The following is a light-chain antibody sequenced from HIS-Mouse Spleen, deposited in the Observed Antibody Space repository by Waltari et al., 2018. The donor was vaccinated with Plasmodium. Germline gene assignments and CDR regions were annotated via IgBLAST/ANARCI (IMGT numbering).Light chain of an antibody. CDR1: QSVSSN. V-gene: IGKV3-15*01. CDR3: QQYNNWPPLT. J-gene: IGKJ4*01. CDR2: GAS. Sequence: EIVMTQSPATLSVSPGERATLSRRASQSVSSNLAWYQQKPGQAPRLLIYGASTRATGIPARFSGSGSGTEFTLIISSLQSEDFAVYYCQQYNNWPPLTFGGGTKVEIK.